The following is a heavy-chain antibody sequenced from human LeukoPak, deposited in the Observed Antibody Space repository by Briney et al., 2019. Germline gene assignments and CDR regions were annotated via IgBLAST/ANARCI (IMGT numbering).Heavy chain of an antibody. J-gene: IGHJ6*03. Sequence: SETLSLTCTVSGGSISSYYWSWIRQPAGKGLEWNGRIYTSGSTNYNPSLKSRVTMPVDTSKNQFSLKLSSVTAADTAVYYCARSRTTGSMDVWGKGTTLTVSS. V-gene: IGHV4-4*07. CDR3: ARSRTTGSMDV. CDR1: GGSISSYY. CDR2: IYTSGST. D-gene: IGHD1-7*01.